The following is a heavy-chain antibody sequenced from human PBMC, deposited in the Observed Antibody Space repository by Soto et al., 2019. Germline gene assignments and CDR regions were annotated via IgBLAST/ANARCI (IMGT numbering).Heavy chain of an antibody. Sequence: TSETLSLTCTVSGGSISSGDYYWSWIRQPPGKGLEWIGYIYYSGSTYYNPSLKSRVTISVDTSKNQFSLKLSSVTAADTAVYYCARVGAPWTMVRDDFDYWGQGTLVTVSS. V-gene: IGHV4-30-4*01. D-gene: IGHD3-10*01. CDR2: IYYSGST. CDR3: ARVGAPWTMVRDDFDY. CDR1: GGSISSGDYY. J-gene: IGHJ4*02.